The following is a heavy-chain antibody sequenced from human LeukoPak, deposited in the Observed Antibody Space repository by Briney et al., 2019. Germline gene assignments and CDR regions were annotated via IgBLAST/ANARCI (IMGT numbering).Heavy chain of an antibody. CDR2: ISNSGGST. J-gene: IGHJ4*02. CDR3: AKRASGSGTSLYYFDY. D-gene: IGHD3-10*01. V-gene: IGHV3-23*01. Sequence: GGSLRLSCAASGFTFSDYYMSWIRQAPGKGLEWVSVISNSGGSTFYADSVKGRFTISRDNSKNTLYLQMNSLRAEDTAVYYCAKRASGSGTSLYYFDYWGQGTLVTVSS. CDR1: GFTFSDYY.